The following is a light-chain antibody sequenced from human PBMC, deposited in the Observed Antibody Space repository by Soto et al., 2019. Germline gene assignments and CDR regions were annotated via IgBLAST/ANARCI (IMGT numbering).Light chain of an antibody. Sequence: QPVLTQSPSASASRGASVKLTCTLSGGHSTYAIAWLQQQPEKGPRALMKINSDGTHSKGSGIPDRFSGSAAGAERYLTFSGLQYEGEADYYSQAWGTGIVVFGGGTKVTVL. CDR1: GGHSTYA. CDR3: QAWGTGIVV. V-gene: IGLV4-69*01. J-gene: IGLJ2*01. CDR2: INSDGTH.